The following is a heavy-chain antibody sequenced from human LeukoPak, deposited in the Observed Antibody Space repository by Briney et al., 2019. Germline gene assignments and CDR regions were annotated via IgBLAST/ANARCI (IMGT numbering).Heavy chain of an antibody. CDR3: ARGSGSLSG. Sequence: SETLSLTCTVSGGSISGFYWTWVRQPAGEGLEWIGRIHSSGSTNYSPSLKGRVTMSVDTSKSHFSLRLSSVTAADTAVYYCARGSGSLSGWGQGTLVTVSS. CDR2: IHSSGST. D-gene: IGHD1-26*01. CDR1: GGSISGFY. J-gene: IGHJ4*02. V-gene: IGHV4-4*07.